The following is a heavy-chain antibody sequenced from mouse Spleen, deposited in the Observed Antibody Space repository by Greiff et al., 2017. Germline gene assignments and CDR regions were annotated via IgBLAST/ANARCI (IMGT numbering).Heavy chain of an antibody. CDR1: GYAFTNYL. CDR2: INPGSGGT. D-gene: IGHD2-5*01. Sequence: QVQLQQSGAELVRPGTSVKVSCKASGYAFTNYLIEWVKQRPGQGLEWIGVINPGSGGTNYNEKFKGKATLTADKSSSTAYMQLSSLTSEDSAVYFCARECSNYVYYAMDYWGQGTSVTVSS. J-gene: IGHJ4*01. CDR3: ARECSNYVYYAMDY. V-gene: IGHV1-54*01.